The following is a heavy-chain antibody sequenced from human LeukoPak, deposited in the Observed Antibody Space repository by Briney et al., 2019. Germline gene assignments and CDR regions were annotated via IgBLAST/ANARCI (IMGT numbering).Heavy chain of an antibody. Sequence: ASVKVSCKASGYTLTTYAMNWVRQAPGQGLEWMGWINTNTGNPTYAQGFTGRVVFSLDTSVNTAYLQISSLKIEDTAVYYCARGLQMGFLEYWGQGTLVTVSS. D-gene: IGHD4-11*01. J-gene: IGHJ4*02. CDR2: INTNTGNP. V-gene: IGHV7-4-1*02. CDR3: ARGLQMGFLEY. CDR1: GYTLTTYA.